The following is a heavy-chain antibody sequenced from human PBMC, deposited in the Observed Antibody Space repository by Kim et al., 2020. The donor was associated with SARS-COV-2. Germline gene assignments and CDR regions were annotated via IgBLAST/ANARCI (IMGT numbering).Heavy chain of an antibody. Sequence: SETLSLTCTVSGGSIGSSSYYWGWIRQPPGKGLEWIGSIYYSGSTFYNPSLKSRVTVSVDTPKNQFSLKVSSVTAADTAVYYCATSKSGLVGRMDVWGQGTTVTVSS. CDR1: GGSIGSSSYY. V-gene: IGHV4-39*01. D-gene: IGHD6-19*01. J-gene: IGHJ6*02. CDR3: ATSKSGLVGRMDV. CDR2: IYYSGST.